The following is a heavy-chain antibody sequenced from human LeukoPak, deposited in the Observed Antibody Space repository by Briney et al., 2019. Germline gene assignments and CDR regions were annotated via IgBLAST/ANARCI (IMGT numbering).Heavy chain of an antibody. D-gene: IGHD2-8*01. J-gene: IGHJ4*02. CDR1: GFTFSSYW. CDR2: ISGSGGST. V-gene: IGHV3-23*01. Sequence: GGSLRLSCAASGFTFSSYWMSWVRQAPGKGLEWVSAISGSGGSTYYADSVKGRFTISRDNSKNTLYLQMNSLRAEDTAVYYCAKDGCTNGVCYTGLVYWGQGTLVTVSS. CDR3: AKDGCTNGVCYTGLVY.